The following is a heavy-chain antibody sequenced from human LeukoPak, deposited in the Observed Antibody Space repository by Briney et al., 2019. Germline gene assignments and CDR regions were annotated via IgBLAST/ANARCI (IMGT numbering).Heavy chain of an antibody. CDR1: GFTFSSYG. V-gene: IGHV3-30*18. Sequence: GGSLRLSCAASGFTFSSYGMHWVRQAPGKGLEWVAVISYDGSNKYYADSVKGRFTISRDNSKNTLYLQMNSLRAEDTAVYYCAKDSNEEQWLAKGFYFDYWGQGTLVTVSS. D-gene: IGHD6-19*01. CDR2: ISYDGSNK. J-gene: IGHJ4*02. CDR3: AKDSNEEQWLAKGFYFDY.